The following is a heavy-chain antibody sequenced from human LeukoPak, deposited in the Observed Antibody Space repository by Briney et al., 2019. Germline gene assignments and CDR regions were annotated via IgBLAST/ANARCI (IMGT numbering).Heavy chain of an antibody. Sequence: SQTLSLTCTVSGYSISSGYYWGGIRQPPGKGLEWFGSIYHSGSTYYNPSLNRRATTSVDTSKNQLSLKLSSVTAADTAVYYCGRDSLLVVITNNPYLDYLGQGTLVTVTT. CDR2: IYHSGST. V-gene: IGHV4-38-2*02. D-gene: IGHD3-22*01. J-gene: IGHJ4*02. CDR3: GRDSLLVVITNNPYLDY. CDR1: GYSISSGYY.